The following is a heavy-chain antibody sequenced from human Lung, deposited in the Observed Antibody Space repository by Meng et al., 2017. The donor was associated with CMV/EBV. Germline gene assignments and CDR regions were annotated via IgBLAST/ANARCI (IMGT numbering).Heavy chain of an antibody. D-gene: IGHD2-15*01. V-gene: IGHV1-18*01. CDR1: GYTFTSYG. CDR2: ISAYNGNT. CDR3: ARDLTYCSGGSCYPTTIDY. J-gene: IGHJ4*02. Sequence: QVQLVQSGAEVKKPGASVKVSCKASGYTFTSYGISWVRQAPGQGLEWMGRISAYNGNTNYAQKLQGRVTMTTDTSTSTAYMELRSLRSDDTAVYYCARDLTYCSGGSCYPTTIDYWGQGTLVTVSS.